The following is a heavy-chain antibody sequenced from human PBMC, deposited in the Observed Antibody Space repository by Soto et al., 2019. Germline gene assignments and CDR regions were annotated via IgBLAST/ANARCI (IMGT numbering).Heavy chain of an antibody. CDR2: IYTSGST. J-gene: IGHJ6*02. D-gene: IGHD3-10*01. V-gene: IGHV4-4*07. CDR3: ARSGRAYGSGSYYHYYGMDV. CDR1: GGSVSSYY. Sequence: SETLSLTCTVSGGSVSSYYWSWIRQPAGKGLEWIGRIYTSGSTNYNPSLKSRVTMSVDTSKNQFSLKLSSVTAADTAVYYCARSGRAYGSGSYYHYYGMDVWGQGTTVTVLL.